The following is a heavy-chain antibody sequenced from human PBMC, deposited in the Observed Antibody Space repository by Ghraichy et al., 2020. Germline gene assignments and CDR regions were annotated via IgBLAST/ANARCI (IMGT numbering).Heavy chain of an antibody. CDR2: ISYDGSNK. CDR3: AKDLPSYGLGCLDH. J-gene: IGHJ4*02. Sequence: GESLNISCAASGFTFSGHGMDWVRQAPGKGLEWVAVISYDGSNKNYAESVKGRFTISRDDSKNTLYLQMNSLRPEDTAVYFCAKDLPSYGLGCLDHWGQGTLVTVSS. D-gene: IGHD1-26*01. V-gene: IGHV3-30*18. CDR1: GFTFSGHG.